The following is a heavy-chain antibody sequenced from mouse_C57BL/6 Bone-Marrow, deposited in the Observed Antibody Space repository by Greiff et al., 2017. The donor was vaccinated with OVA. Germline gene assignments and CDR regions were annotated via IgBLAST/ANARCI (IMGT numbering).Heavy chain of an antibody. CDR3: ARRLYPRCFDV. Sequence: VQLQQPGAELVKPGASVKMSCKASGYTFTSYWITWVKQRPGQGLEWIGDIYPGSGSTNYTEKFKSKATLTVDTSSSTAYKQLSSLTSEDSAVYYCARRLYPRCFDVWGTGTTVTVSS. CDR2: IYPGSGST. J-gene: IGHJ1*03. V-gene: IGHV1-55*01. D-gene: IGHD2-1*01. CDR1: GYTFTSYW.